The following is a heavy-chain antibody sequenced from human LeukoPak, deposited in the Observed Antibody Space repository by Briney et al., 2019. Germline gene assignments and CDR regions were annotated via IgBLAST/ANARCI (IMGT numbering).Heavy chain of an antibody. CDR2: IYYSGST. J-gene: IGHJ4*02. CDR1: GGSISGYY. Sequence: SETLSLTCTVSGGSISGYYWSWIRQPPGKGLEWIGYIYYSGSTNYNPSLKSRVTISVDTSKNQFSLKLSSVTAADTAVYYCARGSGSYYFDYWGQGTLVTVSS. CDR3: ARGSGSYYFDY. D-gene: IGHD6-19*01. V-gene: IGHV4-59*01.